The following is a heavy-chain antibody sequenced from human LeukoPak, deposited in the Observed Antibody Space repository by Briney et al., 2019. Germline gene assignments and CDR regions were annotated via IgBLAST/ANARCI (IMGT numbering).Heavy chain of an antibody. V-gene: IGHV1-69*13. D-gene: IGHD3-22*01. CDR1: GGTVSIYA. Sequence: GASVTVSCKASGGTVSIYAISWVRQAPGQGLEWVGGIIRIFGTANYAQKFQGRVTITADESTSTAYMELSSLRSEDTAVYYCAREGYDSSGYYRGGEFDYWGQGTLVTVSS. J-gene: IGHJ4*02. CDR2: IIRIFGTA. CDR3: AREGYDSSGYYRGGEFDY.